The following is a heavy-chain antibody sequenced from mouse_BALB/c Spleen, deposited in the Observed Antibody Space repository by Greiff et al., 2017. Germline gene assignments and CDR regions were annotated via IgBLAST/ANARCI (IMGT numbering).Heavy chain of an antibody. J-gene: IGHJ1*01. CDR3: ARELSYWYFDV. CDR1: GFTFSSYG. V-gene: IGHV5-6-3*01. Sequence: DVHLVESGGGLVQPGGSLKLSCAASGFTFSSYGMSWVRQTPDKRLELVATINSNGGSTYYPDSVKGRFTISRDNANNTLYLQMSSLKSEDTAMYYCARELSYWYFDVWGAGTTVTVSS. CDR2: INSNGGST.